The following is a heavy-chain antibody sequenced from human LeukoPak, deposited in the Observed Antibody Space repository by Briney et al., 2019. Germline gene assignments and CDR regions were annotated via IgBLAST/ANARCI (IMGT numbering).Heavy chain of an antibody. Sequence: GGTLRLSCAPSGFTFSSFGVSWVRQAPAKGREWVSAISSTGGTAYYADSVKGRFTISRDNPKNTLYLQMNSLRAEDTAIYYCAKNGDRGAYCSGGSCYPYYYYNMDVWGKGTTVTIFS. CDR3: AKNGDRGAYCSGGSCYPYYYYNMDV. CDR2: ISSTGGTA. V-gene: IGHV3-23*01. J-gene: IGHJ6*03. CDR1: GFTFSSFG. D-gene: IGHD2-15*01.